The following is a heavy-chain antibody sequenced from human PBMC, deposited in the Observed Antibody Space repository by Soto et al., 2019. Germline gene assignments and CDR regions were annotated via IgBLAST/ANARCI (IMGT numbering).Heavy chain of an antibody. CDR2: INHSGST. D-gene: IGHD3-10*01. V-gene: IGHV4-34*01. CDR1: GNSISLDNFC. J-gene: IGHJ3*02. CDR3: ARGRRFYYYGSGSSFDI. Sequence: LNCTVSGNSISLDNFCSSWIRQPPGKGLEWIGEINHSGSTNYNPSLKSRVTISVDTSKNQFSLKLSSVTAADTAVYYCARGRRFYYYGSGSSFDILGQGTMVTVSS.